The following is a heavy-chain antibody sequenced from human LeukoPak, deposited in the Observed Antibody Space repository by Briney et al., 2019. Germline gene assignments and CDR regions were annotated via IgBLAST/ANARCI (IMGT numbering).Heavy chain of an antibody. J-gene: IGHJ3*02. CDR2: IYYSGST. V-gene: IGHV4-39*01. CDR3: ASPHGGSDDFWSDGAFDI. CDR1: GGSISSSSYY. D-gene: IGHD3-3*01. Sequence: PSETLSLTCTVSGGSISSSSYYWGCIRLPPGKGLECIGSIYYSGSTYYNPSLKSRVTISADTSKNQFSLKLSSVTAADTAVYYCASPHGGSDDFWSDGAFDIWGQGTMVTVSS.